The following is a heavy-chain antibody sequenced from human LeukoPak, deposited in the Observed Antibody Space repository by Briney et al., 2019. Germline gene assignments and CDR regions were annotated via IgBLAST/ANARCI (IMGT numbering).Heavy chain of an antibody. V-gene: IGHV3-7*01. CDR1: GFTFSSYW. J-gene: IGHJ3*02. CDR2: IKQDGSEK. Sequence: GGSLRLSCAASGFTFSSYWMSWVRQAPGKGLEGVAYIKQDGSEKYYVDSVKGRFTISRDNAKNSLYLQMNSLRAEDTAVYYCARVLLWFGELVAFDIWGQGTMVTVSS. D-gene: IGHD3-10*01. CDR3: ARVLLWFGELVAFDI.